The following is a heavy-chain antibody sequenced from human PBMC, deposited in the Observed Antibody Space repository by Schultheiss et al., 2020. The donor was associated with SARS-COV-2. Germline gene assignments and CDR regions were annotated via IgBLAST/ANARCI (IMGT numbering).Heavy chain of an antibody. CDR3: TGSGWYAY. CDR2: ISSGGTTI. CDR1: GFTFSSYS. Sequence: GGSLRLSCAASGFTFSSYSMNWVRQAPGKGLEWVSSISSGGTTIYYVDSVKGRFTISRDNAKNSLFLQMNSLRVEDTAVYYCTGSGWYAYWGQGTLVTVSS. J-gene: IGHJ4*02. D-gene: IGHD6-19*01. V-gene: IGHV3-48*04.